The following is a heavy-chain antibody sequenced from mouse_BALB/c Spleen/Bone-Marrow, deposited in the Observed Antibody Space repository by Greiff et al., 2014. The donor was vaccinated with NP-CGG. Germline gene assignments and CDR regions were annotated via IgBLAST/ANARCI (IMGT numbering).Heavy chain of an antibody. CDR2: TDPANGNT. CDR1: GFNIKDTY. V-gene: IGHV14-3*02. Sequence: LVESGAELVKPGASVKLSCTASGFNIKDTYMHWVKQRPEQGLEWIGRTDPANGNTKYDPKFQGKATITADTSSNTAYLQLSSLTSEDTAVYYCALYYDYDVGYWGQGTTLTVSS. D-gene: IGHD2-4*01. CDR3: ALYYDYDVGY. J-gene: IGHJ2*01.